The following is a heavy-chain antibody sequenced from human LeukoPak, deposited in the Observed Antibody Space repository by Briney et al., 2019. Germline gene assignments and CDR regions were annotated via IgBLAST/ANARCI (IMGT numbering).Heavy chain of an antibody. Sequence: SETLSLTCTVSGGSISICYWSWIRQPPGKGLEWIGYIYDIGSTSYNPSLKSRVTISVDTSSNQFSLMLTSVTAADTAVYYCARGTKTGHTGYDWNYWGQGSLVSVSS. CDR3: ARGTKTGHTGYDWNY. CDR1: GGSISICY. J-gene: IGHJ4*02. V-gene: IGHV4-59*01. CDR2: IYDIGST. D-gene: IGHD5-12*01.